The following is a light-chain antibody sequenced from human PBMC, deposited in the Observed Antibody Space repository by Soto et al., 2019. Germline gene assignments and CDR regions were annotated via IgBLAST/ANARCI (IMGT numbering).Light chain of an antibody. CDR1: QSISSY. CDR3: QQSYSTPYT. V-gene: IGKV1-39*01. J-gene: IGKJ2*01. CDR2: AAS. Sequence: DIQMTQSPSSLSASVGDRVTITCRASQSISSYLNWYQQKPGKAPKLLIYAASILQSGVPSRFSGSGSGTDFTLTISSLQPEDFATYYCQQSYSTPYTFCQGTKLEIK.